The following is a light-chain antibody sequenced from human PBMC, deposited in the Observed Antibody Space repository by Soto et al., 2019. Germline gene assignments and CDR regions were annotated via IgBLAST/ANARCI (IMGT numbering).Light chain of an antibody. CDR1: SGDIGSYNR. CDR2: EVT. V-gene: IGLV2-14*01. CDR3: SSYTNINTRACV. J-gene: IGLJ1*01. Sequence: QSALTQPASVSGSPGQSITISCTGTSGDIGSYNRVSWYQQHPGKAPKLIIYEVTDRPSGVSNRFSGSKSGNTASLTIPGLQAEDGAEYYCSSYTNINTRACVFGTGTKVPS.